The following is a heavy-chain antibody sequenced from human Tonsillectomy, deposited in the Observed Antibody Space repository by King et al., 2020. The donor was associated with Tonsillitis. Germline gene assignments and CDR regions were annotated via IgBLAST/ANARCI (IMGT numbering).Heavy chain of an antibody. CDR2: INPEGTTI. Sequence: VQLVESGGGLVQPGGSRRLSCVTSGFTLGTYWMHWVRQAPGKGLVWVSRINPEGTTISYADSVRGRFTISRDNAKNTLYLQMNSLRVEDTAIYYCLRYFVGPNAYWRQGTLVTVSS. D-gene: IGHD3-9*01. CDR1: GFTLGTYW. CDR3: LRYFVGPNAY. V-gene: IGHV3-74*01. J-gene: IGHJ4*02.